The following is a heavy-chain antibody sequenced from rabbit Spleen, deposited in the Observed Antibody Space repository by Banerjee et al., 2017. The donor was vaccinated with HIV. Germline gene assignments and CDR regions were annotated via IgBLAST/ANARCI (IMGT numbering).Heavy chain of an antibody. J-gene: IGHJ6*01. CDR1: GFSFSSSYW. CDR2: TYAGSSGRT. D-gene: IGHD8-1*01. Sequence: QQQLEESGGGLVKPGGSLKLTCTASGFSFSSSYWICWVRQAPGKGLEWIACTYAGSSGRTYYASWPKGRFTISKTSSTTVTLQMTGLTAADTATYFCARDTGSSFSSYGMDLWGPGTLVTVS. V-gene: IGHV1S45*01. CDR3: ARDTGSSFSSYGMDL.